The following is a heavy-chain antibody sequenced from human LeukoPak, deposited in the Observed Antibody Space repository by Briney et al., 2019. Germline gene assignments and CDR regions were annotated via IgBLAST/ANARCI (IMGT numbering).Heavy chain of an antibody. CDR3: AGYSSSWYPNWFDP. CDR1: GFTFSSYA. J-gene: IGHJ5*02. D-gene: IGHD6-13*01. Sequence: PGGSLRLSCAASGFTFSSYAMSWVRQAPGKGLEWVSAISGSGGSAYYADSVKGRFTISRDNSKNTLYLQMNSLRAEDTAVYYCAGYSSSWYPNWFDPWGQGTLVTVSS. CDR2: ISGSGGSA. V-gene: IGHV3-23*01.